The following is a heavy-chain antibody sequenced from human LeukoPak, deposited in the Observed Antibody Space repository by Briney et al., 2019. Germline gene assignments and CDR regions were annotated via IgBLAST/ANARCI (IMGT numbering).Heavy chain of an antibody. CDR2: IYTSGST. Sequence: PSETLSLTCTVSGDSISSYYWSWIRQPAGKGLEWIGRIYTSGSTNYNPPLKSRVTMSVDTSKKQFSLKLSSVTAADTAVYYCARDPYGSGKGFDYWGQGTLVTVSS. CDR3: ARDPYGSGKGFDY. CDR1: GDSISSYY. J-gene: IGHJ4*02. D-gene: IGHD3-10*01. V-gene: IGHV4-4*07.